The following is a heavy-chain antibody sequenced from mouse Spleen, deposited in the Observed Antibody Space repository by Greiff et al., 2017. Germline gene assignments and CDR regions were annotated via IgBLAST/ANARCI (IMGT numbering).Heavy chain of an antibody. CDR1: GFSLTSYG. D-gene: IGHD2-1*01. J-gene: IGHJ4*01. V-gene: IGHV2-3*01. CDR2: IWGDGTT. Sequence: VKLLESGPGLVAPSQSLSITCFVSGFSLTSYGVSWVRQPPGKGLEWLGIIWGDGTTNYQSAFLFRLSISKDNSKRQVFLKLNSLQTDDTATYFCAKEGRGLSGNFLAMDYWGQGTSVTVSS. CDR3: AKEGRGLSGNFLAMDY.